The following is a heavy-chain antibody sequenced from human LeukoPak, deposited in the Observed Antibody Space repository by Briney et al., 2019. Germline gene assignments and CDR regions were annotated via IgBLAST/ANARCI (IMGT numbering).Heavy chain of an antibody. CDR2: ISSDGNIQ. J-gene: IGHJ4*02. CDR3: AKEISVADMFDF. Sequence: GRSLRLSCAASGFTFSSYGMHWVCQAPGKGLEWVAVISSDGNIQYYSDSVTGRFTISRDNSKNTLYLQMNSLRPEDTAVFYCAKEISVADMFDFWGRGTLVAVSS. CDR1: GFTFSSYG. D-gene: IGHD6-19*01. V-gene: IGHV3-30*18.